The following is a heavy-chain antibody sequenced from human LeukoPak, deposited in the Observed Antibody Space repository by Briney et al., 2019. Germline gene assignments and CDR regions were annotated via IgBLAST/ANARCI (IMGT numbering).Heavy chain of an antibody. J-gene: IGHJ1*01. V-gene: IGHV3-23*01. CDR1: GFTFSSYA. CDR3: AKTPYSSSWYYFQH. CDR2: ISGSGGST. D-gene: IGHD6-13*01. Sequence: GGSLRLSSAASGFTFSSYAMSWVRQAPGKGLEWVSAISGSGGSTYYADSVKGRFTISRDNSKNTLYLQMNSLRAEDTAVYYCAKTPYSSSWYYFQHWGQGTLVTVSS.